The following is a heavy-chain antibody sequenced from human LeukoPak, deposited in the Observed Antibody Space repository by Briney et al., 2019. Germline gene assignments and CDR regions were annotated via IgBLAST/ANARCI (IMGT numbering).Heavy chain of an antibody. Sequence: KTGGSLRLSCAASGFTFGSYSMNWVRQAPGKGLEWVSSISSSSSYIYYADSVKGRFTNSRDNAKNSLYLQMNSLRAEDTAVYYCSRERIAARPFDYWGQGTLVTVSS. CDR1: GFTFGSYS. CDR2: ISSSSSYI. V-gene: IGHV3-21*01. CDR3: SRERIAARPFDY. D-gene: IGHD6-6*01. J-gene: IGHJ4*02.